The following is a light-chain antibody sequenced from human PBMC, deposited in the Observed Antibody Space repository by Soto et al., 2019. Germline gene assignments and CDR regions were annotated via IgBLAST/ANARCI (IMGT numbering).Light chain of an antibody. Sequence: EIVMTQSPATLSVSPGERAALSCRASQNINSNLAWYQQKPGQAPRLLIYGAYTRATGIPARFSGSGSGTDFTLTITSLQSEDFEVYHCQQYHSWYTFGQGTKLEIK. V-gene: IGKV3-15*01. CDR3: QQYHSWYT. CDR1: QNINSN. CDR2: GAY. J-gene: IGKJ2*01.